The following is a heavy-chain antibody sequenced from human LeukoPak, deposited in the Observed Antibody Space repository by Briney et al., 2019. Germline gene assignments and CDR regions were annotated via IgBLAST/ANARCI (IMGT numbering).Heavy chain of an antibody. CDR1: GFTFSSYS. CDR2: ISSSSSYI. D-gene: IGHD3-10*01. CDR3: AKVPKLPSISMIRGVRVPYYMDV. J-gene: IGHJ6*03. V-gene: IGHV3-21*01. Sequence: GGSLRLSCAASGFTFSSYSMNWVRQAPGKGLEWVSSISSSSSYIYYADSVKGRFTISRDNAKNSLYLQMNSLRAEDTAVYYCAKVPKLPSISMIRGVRVPYYMDVWGKGTTVTISS.